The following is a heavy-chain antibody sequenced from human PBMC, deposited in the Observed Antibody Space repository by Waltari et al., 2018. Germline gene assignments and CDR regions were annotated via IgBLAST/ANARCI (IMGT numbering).Heavy chain of an antibody. CDR1: GGTFSSYT. CDR2: TIPILGIA. CDR3: ARGGGYSSGPGDY. J-gene: IGHJ4*02. D-gene: IGHD6-19*01. V-gene: IGHV1-69*02. Sequence: QVQLVQSGAEVKKPGSSVKVSCKASGGTFSSYTISWVRQAPGQGLEWMGGTIPILGIANYAQKFQGRVTITADKSTSTAYMELSSLRSEDTAVYYCARGGGYSSGPGDYWGQGTLVTVSS.